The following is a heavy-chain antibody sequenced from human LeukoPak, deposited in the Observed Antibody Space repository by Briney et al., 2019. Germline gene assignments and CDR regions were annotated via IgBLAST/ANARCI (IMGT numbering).Heavy chain of an antibody. J-gene: IGHJ6*02. CDR2: ISYDGSNK. D-gene: IGHD4-17*01. V-gene: IGHV3-30*18. CDR3: AKAFYDYGDYLGGYYYGMDV. Sequence: GRSLRLSCAASGFTFSNYGMHWVRQAPGKGLEWVAVISYDGSNKYYADSVKGRFTISRDNSKNTLYLQMNSLRAEDTAVYYCAKAFYDYGDYLGGYYYGMDVWGQGTTVTVSS. CDR1: GFTFSNYG.